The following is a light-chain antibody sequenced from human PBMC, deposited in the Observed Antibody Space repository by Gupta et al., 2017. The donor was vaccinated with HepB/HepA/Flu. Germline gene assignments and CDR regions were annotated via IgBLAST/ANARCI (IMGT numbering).Light chain of an antibody. V-gene: IGKV4-1*01. CDR3: QQYYTTPRT. CDR1: QSVLYSSNSKNY. J-gene: IGKJ2*01. Sequence: DIVMTQSPDSLAVSLGERATINCKSSQSVLYSSNSKNYLTWCQQKPGQPPKVLIYWASTRESGVPDRFSGSGSGTDFTLSISSLQAEDVAAYYCQQYYTTPRTFGQGTKLEIK. CDR2: WAS.